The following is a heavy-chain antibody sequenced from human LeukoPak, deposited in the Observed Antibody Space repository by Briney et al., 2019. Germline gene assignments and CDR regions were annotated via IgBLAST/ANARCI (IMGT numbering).Heavy chain of an antibody. Sequence: GGSLRLSCAASEFTFSTYSMNWVRQAPGKGLEWVSLISSSSGYIYYADSAKGRITISRDNAKNSLYLQMNSLRADDTAVYYCARGAVLRFLELPYYMDVWGKGTTVTVSS. J-gene: IGHJ6*03. D-gene: IGHD3-3*01. V-gene: IGHV3-21*04. CDR3: ARGAVLRFLELPYYMDV. CDR1: EFTFSTYS. CDR2: ISSSSGYI.